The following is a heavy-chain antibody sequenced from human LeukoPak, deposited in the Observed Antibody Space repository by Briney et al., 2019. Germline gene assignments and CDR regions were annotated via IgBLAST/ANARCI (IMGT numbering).Heavy chain of an antibody. J-gene: IGHJ4*02. CDR3: AGGRGYRKGGYFDY. V-gene: IGHV1-69*05. CDR1: GGTFSSYA. Sequence: SVKVSGKASGGTFSSYAISWVRQAPGQGLEWMGGIIPIFGTANYAQKFQGRVTITTDESTSTAYMELSSLRSEDTAVYYRAGGRGYRKGGYFDYWGQGTLVTVSS. D-gene: IGHD3-22*01. CDR2: IIPIFGTA.